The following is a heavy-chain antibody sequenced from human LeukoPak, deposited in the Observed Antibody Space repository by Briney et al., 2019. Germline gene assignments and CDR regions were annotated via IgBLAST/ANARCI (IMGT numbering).Heavy chain of an antibody. CDR1: GGSISSSSYY. CDR2: IYYSGST. J-gene: IGHJ4*02. V-gene: IGHV4-39*01. Sequence: PSETLSLTCTVSGGSISSSSYYWGWIRQPPGKGLEWIGSIYYSGSTYYNPSLKSRVTISVDTSKNQFSLRLSSVTAADTAVYYCARLLPDYYDSSGYYWGQGTLVTVSS. CDR3: ARLLPDYYDSSGYY. D-gene: IGHD3-22*01.